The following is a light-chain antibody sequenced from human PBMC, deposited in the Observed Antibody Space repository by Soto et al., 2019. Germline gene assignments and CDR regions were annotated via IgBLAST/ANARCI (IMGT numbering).Light chain of an antibody. CDR1: SSDVGAYNY. J-gene: IGLJ1*01. CDR2: HVT. V-gene: IGLV2-14*01. Sequence: QSALTQPASVSGSLGQSITISCSGTSSDVGAYNYVSWYQQYPGKAPKLMIYHVTDRPSGVSNRFSGSKSGNTASLTISGLQAEDEADYYCCSYAGSDTLYVFGTGTKVTVL. CDR3: CSYAGSDTLYV.